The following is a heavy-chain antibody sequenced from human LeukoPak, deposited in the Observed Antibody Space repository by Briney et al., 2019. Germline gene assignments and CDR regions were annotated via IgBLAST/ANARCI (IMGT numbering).Heavy chain of an antibody. D-gene: IGHD6-19*01. CDR1: GFTFNTFH. Sequence: GGSLTLSCAASGFTFNTFHINWVRQAPGKGLEWISFISGPSSNIDYADSVRGRFTISRDYARNSVYLQMNSLRVDDTAVYYCARGVHITVSGWHFDFWGRGAQVTVSS. CDR3: ARGVHITVSGWHFDF. V-gene: IGHV3-48*04. J-gene: IGHJ2*01. CDR2: ISGPSSNI.